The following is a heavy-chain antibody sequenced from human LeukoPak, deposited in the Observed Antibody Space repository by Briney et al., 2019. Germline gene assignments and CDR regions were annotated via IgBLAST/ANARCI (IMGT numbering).Heavy chain of an antibody. J-gene: IGHJ6*02. V-gene: IGHV3-33*01. CDR3: AREGKDLRLGYYNSAVDV. Sequence: PGRSLRLSCAASGFTFSSFGMYWVRQAPGKGLEWVAVIWYDGSNDDYADSVKGRFTISRDNAKDSLYLQMNNLRAEDSAVYYCAREGKDLRLGYYNSAVDVWGQGTTVSVSS. CDR2: IWYDGSND. CDR1: GFTFSSFG. D-gene: IGHD2-15*01.